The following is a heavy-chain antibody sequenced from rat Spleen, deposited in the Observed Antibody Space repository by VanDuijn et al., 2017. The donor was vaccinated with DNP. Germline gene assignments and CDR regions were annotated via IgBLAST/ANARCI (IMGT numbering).Heavy chain of an antibody. J-gene: IGHJ3*01. V-gene: IGHV5S23*01. CDR2: ITSSGGST. Sequence: EVQLVESGGGLVQPGNSLKLSCAASGFTFSDYAMAWVRQSPKKGLEWVAAITSSGGSTYYGDSVKGRFTISRDNAQNTLYLQMSKLGSEDTATYYCATSPGPNWFAYWGQGTLVTVSS. CDR1: GFTFSDYA. CDR3: ATSPGPNWFAY. D-gene: IGHD1-4*01.